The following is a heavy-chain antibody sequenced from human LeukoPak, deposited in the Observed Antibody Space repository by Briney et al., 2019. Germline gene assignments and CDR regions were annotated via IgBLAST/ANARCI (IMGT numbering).Heavy chain of an antibody. V-gene: IGHV6-1*01. J-gene: IGHJ4*02. CDR2: TYFSSMWTK. CDR1: GDSVSSNSAS. Sequence: SQTLSLTCAISGDSVSSNSASWNWFRQSPSRGLEWLGRTYFSSMWTKDYAESVKSRISINPDTSKNQVSLQLESVTPEDTAVYYCARRQYSVYEGYFDYWGQGILVTASS. D-gene: IGHD5/OR15-5a*01. CDR3: ARRQYSVYEGYFDY.